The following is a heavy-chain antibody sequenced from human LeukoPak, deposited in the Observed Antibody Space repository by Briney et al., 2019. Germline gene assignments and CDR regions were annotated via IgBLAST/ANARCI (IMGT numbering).Heavy chain of an antibody. J-gene: IGHJ4*02. CDR1: GFTFSSYS. V-gene: IGHV3-21*01. CDR2: ISSSSSYI. CDR3: ARPMEGYSGSGRWYFDY. D-gene: IGHD3-10*01. Sequence: PGGSLRLSCAASGFTFSSYSMNWVRQAPGKGLEWVSSISSSSSYIYYADSVKGRFTVSRDNAKNSLYLEMNSLRAEDTAVYYCARPMEGYSGSGRWYFDYWGQGSVVAVSS.